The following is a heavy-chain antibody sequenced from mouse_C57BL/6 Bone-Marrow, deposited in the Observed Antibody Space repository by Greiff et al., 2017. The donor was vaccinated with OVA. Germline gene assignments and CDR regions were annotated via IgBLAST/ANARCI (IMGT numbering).Heavy chain of an antibody. V-gene: IGHV1-26*01. CDR3: AGDGYDLHY. CDR2: INPNNGGT. CDR1: GYTFTDYY. Sequence: EVQLQQSGPELVKPGASVKISCKASGYTFTDYYMNWVQQSHGKSLEWIGDINPNNGGTSYNQKFKGKATLTVNKSSSTAYMELRSLTSEDSAVYYCAGDGYDLHYWGQGTTLTVSS. D-gene: IGHD2-2*01. J-gene: IGHJ2*01.